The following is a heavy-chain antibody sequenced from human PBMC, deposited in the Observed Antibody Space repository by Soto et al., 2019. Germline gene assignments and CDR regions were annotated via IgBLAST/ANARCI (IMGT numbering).Heavy chain of an antibody. D-gene: IGHD2-21*02. CDR3: ARDLWGYCGTDCYPLDV. Sequence: QVRLQESGPGLVKPSETLSLTCTVSGGSIRSYYWSWIRQAPGKGLEWIGYLYNSGSTVYNPSLMSRVTIAVDTSKNQFSLTLNSVTAADTAVYYCARDLWGYCGTDCYPLDVWGQGTTVTVSS. V-gene: IGHV4-59*01. J-gene: IGHJ6*02. CDR1: GGSIRSYY. CDR2: LYNSGST.